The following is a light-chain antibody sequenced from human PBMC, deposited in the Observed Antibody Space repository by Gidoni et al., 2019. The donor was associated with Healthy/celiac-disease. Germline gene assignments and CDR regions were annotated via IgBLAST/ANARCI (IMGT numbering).Light chain of an antibody. Sequence: SALTKPAVVAASHGKSITISCTGTSRDVGSYNLVSWYQQHPGKAPKLMSYEVSKRPSGVSNRFSGSNSGNTASLPISGLQAEDAAAYSCCSCACSSAVVFGGGTKLTVL. CDR2: EVS. CDR1: SRDVGSYNL. V-gene: IGLV2-23*02. CDR3: CSCACSSAVV. J-gene: IGLJ2*01.